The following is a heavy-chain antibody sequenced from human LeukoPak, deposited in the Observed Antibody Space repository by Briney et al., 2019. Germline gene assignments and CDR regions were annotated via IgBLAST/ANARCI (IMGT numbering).Heavy chain of an antibody. J-gene: IGHJ4*02. Sequence: GGSLRLSCAASGFTFSDYYMSWIHQAPGKGLEWVSYISSSGSTIYYADSVKGRFTISRDNAKNSLYLQMNSLRAEDTAVYYCARDSRVPAAIFFDYWGQGTLVTVSS. CDR3: ARDSRVPAAIFFDY. CDR2: ISSSGSTI. CDR1: GFTFSDYY. D-gene: IGHD2-2*01. V-gene: IGHV3-11*01.